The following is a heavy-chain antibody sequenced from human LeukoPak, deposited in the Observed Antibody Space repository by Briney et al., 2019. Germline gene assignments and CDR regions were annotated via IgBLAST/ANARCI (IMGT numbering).Heavy chain of an antibody. CDR2: ISAYNGNT. CDR1: GYTFTSYG. D-gene: IGHD1-26*01. J-gene: IGHJ4*02. CDR3: ARAGYSRFVDDLDY. V-gene: IGHV1-18*01. Sequence: GASVKVSCKASGYTFTSYGISWVRQAPGQGLEWMGWISAYNGNTNYTQKLQDRVTMTTDTSTSTAYMELKILRSDDTAVYFCARAGYSRFVDDLDYWGQGTLVTVSS.